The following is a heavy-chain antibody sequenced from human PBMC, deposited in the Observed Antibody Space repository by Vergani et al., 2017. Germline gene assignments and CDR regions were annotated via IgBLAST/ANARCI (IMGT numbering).Heavy chain of an antibody. J-gene: IGHJ4*02. CDR3: VESSCYYFPFDY. D-gene: IGHD3-22*01. CDR1: GFTFSRYS. V-gene: IGHV3-48*01. Sequence: EVQLVESGGGLVQPGGSLRLSCAASGFTFSRYSMNWVRQAPGKGLEWVSYISGSSSTIYYADSVKGRVTISRDNAKNSLYLQKTSLRAEDTAVHYCVESSCYYFPFDYWGQGTLITVSS. CDR2: ISGSSSTI.